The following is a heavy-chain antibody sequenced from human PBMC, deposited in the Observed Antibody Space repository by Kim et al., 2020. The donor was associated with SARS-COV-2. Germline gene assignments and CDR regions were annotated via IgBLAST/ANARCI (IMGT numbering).Heavy chain of an antibody. J-gene: IGHJ5*02. D-gene: IGHD3-10*01. V-gene: IGHV3-48*02. Sequence: GWSLRLSCAASGFTFSSYTMNWVRQAPGKGLEWVSYISSSSSTIYYADSVKGRFTISRDNAKNSLYLQMNSLRDEDTAVYYCAREPGVVRPAGGNADYGSGWFDPWGQGTLVTVSS. CDR3: AREPGVVRPAGGNADYGSGWFDP. CDR2: ISSSSSTI. CDR1: GFTFSSYT.